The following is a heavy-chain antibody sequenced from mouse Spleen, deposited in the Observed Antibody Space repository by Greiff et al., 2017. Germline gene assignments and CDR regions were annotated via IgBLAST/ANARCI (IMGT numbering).Heavy chain of an antibody. CDR2: ISSGGGNT. Sequence: EVKVVESGGGLVKLGGSLKLSCAASGFTFSSYAMSWVRQTPEKRLEWVATISSGGGNTYYPDSVKGRFTISRDNAKNTLYLQMSSLKSEDTAMYYCARIYYKDWYFDVWGAGTTVTVSS. J-gene: IGHJ1*01. D-gene: IGHD2-1*01. CDR1: GFTFSSYA. V-gene: IGHV5-9*04. CDR3: ARIYYKDWYFDV.